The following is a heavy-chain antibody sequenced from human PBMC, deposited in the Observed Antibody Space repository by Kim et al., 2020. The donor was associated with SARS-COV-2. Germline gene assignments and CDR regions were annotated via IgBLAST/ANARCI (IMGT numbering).Heavy chain of an antibody. D-gene: IGHD3-9*01. CDR3: AKDYYDILTGLDY. CDR2: ISWDGGST. CDR1: GFTFDDYT. Sequence: GGSLRLSCAASGFTFDDYTMHWVRQAPGKGLEWVSLISWDGGSTYYADSVKGRFTISRDNSKNSLYLQMNSLRTEDTALYYCAKDYYDILTGLDYWGQGTLVTVSS. V-gene: IGHV3-43*01. J-gene: IGHJ4*02.